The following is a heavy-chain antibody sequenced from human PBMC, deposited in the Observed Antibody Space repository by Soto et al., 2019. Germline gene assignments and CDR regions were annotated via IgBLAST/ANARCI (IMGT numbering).Heavy chain of an antibody. CDR2: IDPSDSYT. V-gene: IGHV5-10-1*01. CDR1: GYSFTSYW. CDR3: ARHGSSSSGHFSYGMDV. Sequence: GESLKISCKGSGYSFTSYWISWVRQMPGKGLEWMGRIDPSDSYTNYSPSFQGHVTISADKSISTAYLQWSSLKASDTAMYYCARHGSSSSGHFSYGMDVWGQGTTVTVSS. J-gene: IGHJ6*02. D-gene: IGHD6-6*01.